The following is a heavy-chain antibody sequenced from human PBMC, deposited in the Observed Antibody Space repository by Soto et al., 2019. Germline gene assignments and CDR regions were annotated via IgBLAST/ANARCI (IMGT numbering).Heavy chain of an antibody. D-gene: IGHD3-9*01. CDR2: INPSGGST. J-gene: IGHJ4*02. V-gene: IGHV1-46*01. Sequence: ASVKVSCKASGYTFTSYYMHWVRQAPGQGLEWMGIINPSGGSTSYAQKFQGRVTMTRDTSTSTVYMELSSLRSGDTAVYYCASGAYDILTGYHREYWGQGTLVTVSS. CDR3: ASGAYDILTGYHREY. CDR1: GYTFTSYY.